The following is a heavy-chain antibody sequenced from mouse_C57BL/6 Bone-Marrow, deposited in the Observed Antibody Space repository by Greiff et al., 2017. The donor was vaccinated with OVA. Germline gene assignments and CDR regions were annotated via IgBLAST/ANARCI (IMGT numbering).Heavy chain of an antibody. CDR1: GYTFTSYW. CDR3: ARFGDGSSLYWYFDV. J-gene: IGHJ1*03. Sequence: QVQLQQPGAELVKPGASVKLSCKASGYTFTSYWMHWVKQRPGQGLEWIGMIHPNSGSTNYNEKFKSKATLTVDKSSSTAYMQLSSLTSEDSAVYYCARFGDGSSLYWYFDVWGTGTTVTVSS. D-gene: IGHD1-1*01. V-gene: IGHV1-64*01. CDR2: IHPNSGST.